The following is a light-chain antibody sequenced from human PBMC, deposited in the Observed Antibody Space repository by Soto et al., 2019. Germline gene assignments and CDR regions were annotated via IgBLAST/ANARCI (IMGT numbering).Light chain of an antibody. CDR3: SSYSDSSTLWV. CDR2: EVS. J-gene: IGLJ1*01. Sequence: QSVLTQPASVSGSPGQSITISCTGTSSDVGGYPYVSWYRQHPGIAPKLIISEVSNRPSGVSNRFSGSKSGNTASLTISGLQTEDEADYYCSSYSDSSTLWVFGTGTKLTGL. CDR1: SSDVGGYPY. V-gene: IGLV2-14*01.